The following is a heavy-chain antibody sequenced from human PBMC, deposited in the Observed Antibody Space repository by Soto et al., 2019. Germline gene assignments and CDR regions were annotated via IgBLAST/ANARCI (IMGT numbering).Heavy chain of an antibody. J-gene: IGHJ5*02. CDR2: ISAYNGNT. V-gene: IGHV1-18*01. CDR3: AKDRASSGVLVRFDP. Sequence: ASVKVSCKASGYTFTSYGISWVRQAPGQGLEWMGWISAYNGNTNYAQKLQGRVTMTTDTSTSTAYMELRSLRSDDTAVYYCAKDRASSGVLVRFDPWGQGTLVTVSS. D-gene: IGHD3-22*01. CDR1: GYTFTSYG.